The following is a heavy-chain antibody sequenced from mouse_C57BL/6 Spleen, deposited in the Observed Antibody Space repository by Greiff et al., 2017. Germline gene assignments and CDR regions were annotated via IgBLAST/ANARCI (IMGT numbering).Heavy chain of an antibody. Sequence: VQLQESGAELVKPGASVKLSCKASGYTFTSYWMQWVKQRPGQGLEWIGEIDPSDSYTNYNQKFKGKATLTVDTSSSTAYMQLSSLTSEDSAVYYCATCITTVVAHWYFDVWGTGTTVTVSS. D-gene: IGHD1-1*01. CDR3: ATCITTVVAHWYFDV. CDR2: IDPSDSYT. V-gene: IGHV1-50*01. CDR1: GYTFTSYW. J-gene: IGHJ1*03.